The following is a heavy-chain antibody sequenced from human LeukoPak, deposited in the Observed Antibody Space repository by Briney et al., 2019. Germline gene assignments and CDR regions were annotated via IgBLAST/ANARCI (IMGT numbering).Heavy chain of an antibody. CDR2: IYTSGST. D-gene: IGHD3-10*01. J-gene: IGHJ4*02. Sequence: PSETLSLTCTVSGGSISSYYWSWIRQPAGKGLEWIGRIYTSGSTNYNPSLKSRVTMSVDTSKNQFSLKLSSVTAADTAVYYCARGHYGSGSYYSRGGYFDYWGQGTLVTVSS. CDR3: ARGHYGSGSYYSRGGYFDY. CDR1: GGSISSYY. V-gene: IGHV4-4*07.